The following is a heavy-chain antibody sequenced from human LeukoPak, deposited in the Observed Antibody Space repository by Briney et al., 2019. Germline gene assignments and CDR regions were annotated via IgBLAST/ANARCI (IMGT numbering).Heavy chain of an antibody. CDR2: ISYDGSNK. CDR3: ARGKGYYHFDY. CDR1: GFTFSSYA. J-gene: IGHJ4*02. Sequence: GRSLRLSCAASGFTFSSYAMHWVRQAPGKRLEWVAVISYDGSNKYYADSVKGRFTISRDNSKNTLYLQMNSLRAEDTAVYYCARGKGYYHFDYWGQGTLVTVSS. V-gene: IGHV3-30*04. D-gene: IGHD3-10*01.